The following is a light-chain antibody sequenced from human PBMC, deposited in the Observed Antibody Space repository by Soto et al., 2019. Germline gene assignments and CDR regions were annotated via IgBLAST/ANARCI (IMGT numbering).Light chain of an antibody. V-gene: IGKV3-15*01. CDR2: GAS. Sequence: EIVMTQSPATLSVSPGERATLSCRANQTVYSNLAWYQQKPGQAPRLLIYGASTRATGIPARFSGSGSGTEFTLTISSLQSEDVVVYCCQQYDKWPLTFGGGTKVEIK. CDR3: QQYDKWPLT. CDR1: QTVYSN. J-gene: IGKJ4*01.